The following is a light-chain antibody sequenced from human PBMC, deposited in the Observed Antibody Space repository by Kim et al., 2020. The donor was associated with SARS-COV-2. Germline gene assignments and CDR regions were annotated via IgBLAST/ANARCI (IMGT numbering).Light chain of an antibody. CDR3: QQYNSYPWT. Sequence: EIVLTQSPGTLSLSPGDRATLSCRASQSVRYSSLAWYQQKPGQAPRLLISGASNRAADIPDRFSGSGSGTEFTLTVSSLQPDDFATYYCQQYNSYPWTFGQGTKVDIK. CDR2: GAS. CDR1: QSVRYSS. V-gene: IGKV3-20*01. J-gene: IGKJ1*01.